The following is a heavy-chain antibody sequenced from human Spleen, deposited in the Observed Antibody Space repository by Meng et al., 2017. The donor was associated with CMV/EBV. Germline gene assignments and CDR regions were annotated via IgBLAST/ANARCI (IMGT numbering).Heavy chain of an antibody. V-gene: IGHV3-7*01. CDR2: IKEDGNEK. CDR1: GGSISSSNW. J-gene: IGHJ5*02. CDR3: ARGRFDP. Sequence: GGSLRLSCAVSGGSISSSNWWSWVRQPPGKGLEWVANIKEDGNEKNYVDSVKGRFTISRDNAKNSLYLQMNSLRVEDTAVYYCARGRFDPWGQGTLVTVSS.